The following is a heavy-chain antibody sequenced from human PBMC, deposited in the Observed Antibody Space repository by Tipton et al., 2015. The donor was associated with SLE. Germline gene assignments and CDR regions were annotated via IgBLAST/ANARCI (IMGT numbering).Heavy chain of an antibody. J-gene: IGHJ4*02. V-gene: IGHV5-51*03. CDR1: GYRFTSYW. D-gene: IGHD1-7*01. CDR3: TRRGVTGTTSYFDY. CDR2: IYSGDSGT. Sequence: QLVQSGAEVKKPGESVKISCKGSGYRFTSYWIGWVRQMPGKGLEWMGIIYSGDSGTRYSPSFQGHVTISADKSISTAYLQWSSLKASDTAMYYCTRRGVTGTTSYFDYWGQGTLVTVSS.